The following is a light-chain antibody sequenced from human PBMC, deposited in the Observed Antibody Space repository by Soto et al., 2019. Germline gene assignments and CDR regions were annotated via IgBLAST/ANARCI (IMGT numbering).Light chain of an antibody. CDR1: QSVSSY. J-gene: IGKJ1*01. Sequence: IVWTQPRATQPLSPGERATLSCRASQSVSSYLAWYQQKPGQAPRLLMYEASTRATGIPAGFSGGGSGTDFTLTISSLEPEDFAVYYCQQRSDWPWTFGQGTTVDIK. V-gene: IGKV3-11*01. CDR2: EAS. CDR3: QQRSDWPWT.